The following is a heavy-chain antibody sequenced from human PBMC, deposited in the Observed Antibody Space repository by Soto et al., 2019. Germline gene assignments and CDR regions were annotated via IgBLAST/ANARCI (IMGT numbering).Heavy chain of an antibody. V-gene: IGHV4-59*01. CDR3: ARAYGDYVFDS. CDR2: IYYSGST. CDR1: GGSISSYY. D-gene: IGHD4-17*01. J-gene: IGHJ4*02. Sequence: QVQLQESGPGLVKPSETLSLTCTVSGGSISSYYWSWIRQPPGKGLEWIGYIYYSGSTNYNPSLKSRVTISVDTSKNQFSLKLSSVTAADTAVNYCARAYGDYVFDSWGKGTLVTVSS.